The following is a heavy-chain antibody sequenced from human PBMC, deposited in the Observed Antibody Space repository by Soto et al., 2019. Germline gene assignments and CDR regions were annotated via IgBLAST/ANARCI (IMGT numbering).Heavy chain of an antibody. CDR1: GFTFRNYN. D-gene: IGHD2-21*01. Sequence: EVQLVESGGGLVKAGGSLRLFCTASGFTFRNYNMNWVRQAPGKGLEWVSSISTGGAYMFYADSVKGRFTISRDNAQNSLFLQIDSPRADDTAVYYCARDIASPGGDYFDSWGQGTLVTVSS. J-gene: IGHJ4*02. CDR3: ARDIASPGGDYFDS. V-gene: IGHV3-21*06. CDR2: ISTGGAYM.